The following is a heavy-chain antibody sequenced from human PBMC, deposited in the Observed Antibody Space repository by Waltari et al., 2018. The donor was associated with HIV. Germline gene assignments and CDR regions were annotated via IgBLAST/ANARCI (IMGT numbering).Heavy chain of an antibody. CDR2: ISYDRSTK. D-gene: IGHD5-12*01. V-gene: IGHV3-30*04. J-gene: IGHJ4*02. CDR3: AKDRAFFQVGYSII. Sequence: GLEWVAVISYDRSTKDYADSVKGRFTISRDNSKKTVYLQMNSLRAEDTAVYYCAKDRAFFQVGYSIIWGQGTLVTVSS.